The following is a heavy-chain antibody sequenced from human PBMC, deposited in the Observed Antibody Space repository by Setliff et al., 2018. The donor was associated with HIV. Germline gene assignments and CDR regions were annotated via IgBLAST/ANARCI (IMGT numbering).Heavy chain of an antibody. Sequence: HPGGSLRLSCAASGFTFSNYAMHWVRQAPGKGLEWVAVVLYDGSNIYYADSVKGRFIISRDISKNTLYLQMHSLRAGDMAVYYCARDRSRDDYGVSVRVYFDYWGQGTLVTVSS. J-gene: IGHJ4*02. V-gene: IGHV3-30*04. CDR1: GFTFSNYA. D-gene: IGHD4-17*01. CDR2: VLYDGSNI. CDR3: ARDRSRDDYGVSVRVYFDY.